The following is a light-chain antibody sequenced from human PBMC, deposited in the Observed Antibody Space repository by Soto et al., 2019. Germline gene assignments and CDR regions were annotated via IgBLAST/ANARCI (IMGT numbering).Light chain of an antibody. J-gene: IGKJ4*01. CDR2: AAS. CDR3: QQSYSTPRT. CDR1: QSISSY. Sequence: DIQMTQSPSSLSASVGDRVTITCRASQSISSYLNWYQQKPGQAPKLLIYAASSLQSGVPSRFSGSGSGTDFTLTISSLPPEDFATYYCQQSYSTPRTFGGGTKVEIK. V-gene: IGKV1-39*01.